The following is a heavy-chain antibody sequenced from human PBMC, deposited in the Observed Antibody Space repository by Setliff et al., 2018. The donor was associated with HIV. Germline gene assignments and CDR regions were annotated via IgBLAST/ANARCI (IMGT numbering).Heavy chain of an antibody. J-gene: IGHJ5*01. Sequence: LSLTCAVSGYSINSHYWSWIRQPPGKGLEYIGYIYFTGITNYNPSLQSRVTISIDTTKKQLFLRVRSVTAAGTAVYYCARGGYSSKWYSWFDPWGQGTLVT. V-gene: IGHV4-59*11. CDR3: ARGGYSSKWYSWFDP. CDR2: IYFTGIT. CDR1: GYSINSHY. D-gene: IGHD2-2*01.